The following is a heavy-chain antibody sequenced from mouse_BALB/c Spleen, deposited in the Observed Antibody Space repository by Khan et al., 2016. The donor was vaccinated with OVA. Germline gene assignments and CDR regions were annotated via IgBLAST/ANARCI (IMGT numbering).Heavy chain of an antibody. V-gene: IGHV1-5*01. CDR2: IYPGNTDT. J-gene: IGHJ3*01. CDR1: GYTFTSYW. CDR3: TRRNWDVAWFAY. D-gene: IGHD4-1*01. Sequence: EVQLQQSGTVLARPGASVKMSCKASGYTFTSYWMHWVKQRPGQGLDWIGDIYPGNTDTNYNQKYKGKAKLTAVTSTSTAYMERSSLTNEDSAVYCCTRRNWDVAWFAYWGQGTLVTVSA.